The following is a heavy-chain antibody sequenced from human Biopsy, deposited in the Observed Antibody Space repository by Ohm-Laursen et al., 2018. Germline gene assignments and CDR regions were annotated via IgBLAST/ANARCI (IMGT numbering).Heavy chain of an antibody. V-gene: IGHV3-33*01. Sequence: SLRLSCAASGFAFSYYGLHWVRQAPGKGLQWVAVMWSDGINKNYADSVKGRFTVSRDNSNNVLYLQMSSLRDGDSAVYYCGRSYGIMAAPVHLWGQGTLVTVSS. CDR1: GFAFSYYG. J-gene: IGHJ4*01. CDR3: GRSYGIMAAPVHL. CDR2: MWSDGINK. D-gene: IGHD3-16*01.